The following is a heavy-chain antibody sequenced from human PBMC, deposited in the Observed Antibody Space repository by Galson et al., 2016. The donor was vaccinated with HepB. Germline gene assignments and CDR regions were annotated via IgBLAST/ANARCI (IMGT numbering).Heavy chain of an antibody. CDR1: GYTFTSYG. CDR2: ISPYNGDT. CDR3: ARGGGGAYYGMDV. J-gene: IGHJ6*02. Sequence: SVKVSCKASGYTFTSYGISWVRQAPGQGLEWMGWISPYNGDTNYAQKLQGRVTVTTDTSASTAYMELRSLRSDDTAVYYCARGGGGAYYGMDVWGQGTTVTVSS. V-gene: IGHV1-18*01. D-gene: IGHD3-16*01.